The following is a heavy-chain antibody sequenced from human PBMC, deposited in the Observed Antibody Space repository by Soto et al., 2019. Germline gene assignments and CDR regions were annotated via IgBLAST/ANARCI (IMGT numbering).Heavy chain of an antibody. V-gene: IGHV3-66*01. CDR2: IYSGGST. D-gene: IGHD3-3*01. J-gene: IGHJ3*02. CDR1: GFTVSSNY. CDR3: ARGVLRFLEWSPSTGAFDI. Sequence: GGSLRLSCAASGFTVSSNYMSWVRQAPGKGLEWVSVIYSGGSTYYADSVKGRFTISRDNSKNTLYLQMNSLRAEDTAVYYCARGVLRFLEWSPSTGAFDIWGQGTMVTVSS.